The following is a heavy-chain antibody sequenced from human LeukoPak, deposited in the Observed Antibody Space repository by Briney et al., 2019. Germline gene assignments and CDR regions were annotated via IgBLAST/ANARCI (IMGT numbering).Heavy chain of an antibody. D-gene: IGHD3-9*01. CDR2: ISGSCATT. CDR1: GFTFSNYA. CDR3: ANDRTAQNFDWYSYYFDS. J-gene: IGHJ4*02. Sequence: GGSLRLSCSASGFTFSNYAMTWVRQAPGKGREWVSGISGSCATTYYADSVKGRFTISRYKSKNTLDLQINSLRVEETAISYCANDRTAQNFDWYSYYFDSWRPGTLVTVSS. V-gene: IGHV3-23*01.